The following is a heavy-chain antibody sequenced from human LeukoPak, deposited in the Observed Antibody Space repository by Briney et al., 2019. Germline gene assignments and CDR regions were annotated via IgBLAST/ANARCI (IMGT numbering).Heavy chain of an antibody. CDR1: GFTVSKYW. Sequence: QSGGSLRLSCAASGFTVSKYWVVCVRHAPGKGLESVSRINTDGTVTTYADSVKGRFTVSRDNADNTMFLQMNSVRDEAVAVYYCAPKQWLAPPPYCWGQGTPVTVSS. CDR2: INTDGTVT. J-gene: IGHJ4*02. V-gene: IGHV3-74*01. CDR3: APKQWLAPPPYC. D-gene: IGHD6-19*01.